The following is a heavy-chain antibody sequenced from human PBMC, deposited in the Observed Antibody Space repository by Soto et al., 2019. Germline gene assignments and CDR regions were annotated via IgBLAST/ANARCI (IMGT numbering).Heavy chain of an antibody. J-gene: IGHJ6*02. V-gene: IGHV3-15*07. D-gene: IGHD6-13*01. Sequence: GGSLRLSCAASGFTFSNAWMNWVRQAPGKGLEWVGRIKSKTDGGTTDYAAPVKGRFTISRDDSKNTLYLQMNSLKTEDTAVYYCTTETGAAGYYYYGMDVWGQGTTVTVSS. CDR2: IKSKTDGGTT. CDR3: TTETGAAGYYYYGMDV. CDR1: GFTFSNAW.